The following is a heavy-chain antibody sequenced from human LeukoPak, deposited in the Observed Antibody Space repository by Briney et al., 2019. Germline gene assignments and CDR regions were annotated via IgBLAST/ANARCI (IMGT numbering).Heavy chain of an antibody. D-gene: IGHD3-3*01. J-gene: IGHJ5*02. CDR3: ARVIHSVTMFGVVQNWFDP. V-gene: IGHV4-39*01. CDR2: IYYSERT. Sequence: SETLSLTCTVSGGSSSSSSYYWGWIRQPPGKGLEWVGSIYYSERTYYNPSLKSRVTISEDTLKNQFSLKLSPVSGADTVVYYRARVIHSVTMFGVVQNWFDPWGQGTLVTVSS. CDR1: GGSSSSSSYY.